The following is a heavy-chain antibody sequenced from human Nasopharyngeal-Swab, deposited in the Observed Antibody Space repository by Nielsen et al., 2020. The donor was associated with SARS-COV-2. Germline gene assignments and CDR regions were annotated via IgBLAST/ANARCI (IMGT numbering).Heavy chain of an antibody. D-gene: IGHD2-2*01. Sequence: SLKISCAASGFTFDDYAMHWVRQAPGKGLEWVAGISWNSGSIGYADSVKGRFTISRDNAKNSLYLQMNSLRAEDTALYYCAKQPAADYGMDAWGQGTTVTVSS. CDR2: ISWNSGSI. V-gene: IGHV3-9*01. J-gene: IGHJ6*02. CDR3: AKQPAADYGMDA. CDR1: GFTFDDYA.